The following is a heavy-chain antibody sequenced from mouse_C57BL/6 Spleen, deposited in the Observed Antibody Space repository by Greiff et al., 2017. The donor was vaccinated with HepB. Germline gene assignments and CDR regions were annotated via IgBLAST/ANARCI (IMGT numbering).Heavy chain of an antibody. CDR2: IDPENGDT. CDR3: TTFYYYGGRYAMDY. CDR1: GFNIKDDY. V-gene: IGHV14-4*01. D-gene: IGHD1-1*01. J-gene: IGHJ4*01. Sequence: EVQLQQSGAELVRPGASVKLSCTASGFNIKDDYMHWVKQRPEQGLEWIGWIDPENGDTEYASKFQGKATITADTSSNTAYLQLSSLTSEDTAVYYCTTFYYYGGRYAMDYWGQGTSVTVSS.